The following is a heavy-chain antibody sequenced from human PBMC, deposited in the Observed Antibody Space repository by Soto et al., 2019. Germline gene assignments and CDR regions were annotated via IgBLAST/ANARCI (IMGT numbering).Heavy chain of an antibody. D-gene: IGHD6-13*01. CDR3: AGIAAAGTGEYYYYYMDV. J-gene: IGHJ6*03. V-gene: IGHV4-59*08. CDR1: GGSISSYY. CDR2: IYYSGST. Sequence: SETLSLTCTVSGGSISSYYWSWIRQPPGKGLEWIGYIYYSGSTNYNPSLESRVTISVDTSKNQFSLKLSSVTAADTAVYYCAGIAAAGTGEYYYYYMDVWGKGTTVTVS.